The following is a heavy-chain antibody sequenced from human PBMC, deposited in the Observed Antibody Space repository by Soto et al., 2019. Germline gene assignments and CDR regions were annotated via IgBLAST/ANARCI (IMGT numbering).Heavy chain of an antibody. V-gene: IGHV3-23*01. CDR2: LSGSGGST. J-gene: IGHJ1*01. CDR3: AKDGEQFNYGHIRVTEYFQH. D-gene: IGHD3-10*01. Sequence: PGGSLRLSCAASGFTFSSYAMSWVRQAPGKGLEWVSTLSGSGGSTYYADSVKGRFTISRDNSKNTLYLQMNSLRAEDTAIYYCAKDGEQFNYGHIRVTEYFQHWGQGTLVTVSS. CDR1: GFTFSSYA.